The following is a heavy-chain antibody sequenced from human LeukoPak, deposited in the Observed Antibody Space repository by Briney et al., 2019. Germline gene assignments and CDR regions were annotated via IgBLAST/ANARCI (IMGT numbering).Heavy chain of an antibody. J-gene: IGHJ4*02. CDR1: GFTFSSYA. V-gene: IGHV3-30*01. CDR3: AKSGERWQQFWYYDN. D-gene: IGHD5-24*01. CDR2: ISFDGTNK. Sequence: GRSLRLSCAASGFTFSSYAMHWVRQAPGKGLEWVAVISFDGTNKYYADSVKGRFSISRDNSKNTLYLEMDSLRAEDTAVYYCAKSGERWQQFWYYDNWGQGTFITVSS.